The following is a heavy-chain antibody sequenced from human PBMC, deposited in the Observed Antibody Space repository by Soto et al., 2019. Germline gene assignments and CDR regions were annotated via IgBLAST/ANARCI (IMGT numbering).Heavy chain of an antibody. D-gene: IGHD3-10*01. V-gene: IGHV4-30-2*01. Sequence: QLQLQESGSGLVKPSETLSLTCAVSGGSISSGAYSWSWIRQPPGKGLEWVGYIYHSGSTYYNPSLKSRVTISVDRSKTRFSLHLNSVPAADTAVYYCARANRPITLPYLTWFAPWGQGTLVTVSS. J-gene: IGHJ5*02. CDR2: IYHSGST. CDR1: GGSISSGAYS. CDR3: ARANRPITLPYLTWFAP.